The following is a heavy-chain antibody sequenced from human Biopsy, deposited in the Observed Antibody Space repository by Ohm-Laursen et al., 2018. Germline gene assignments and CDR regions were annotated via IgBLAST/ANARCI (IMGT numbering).Heavy chain of an antibody. D-gene: IGHD3-10*01. CDR3: ARDSGDGSGNYGGCFDP. CDR2: MNPDSGGT. Sequence: ASVKVSCKIPADSFIGYDMHWVRQAPGQGPEWMGWMNPDSGGTKYAQKFQGRVTMTRDTSISTAYMELGSLRSDDTAVYYCARDSGDGSGNYGGCFDPWGQGTLVTISS. CDR1: ADSFIGYD. V-gene: IGHV1-2*02. J-gene: IGHJ5*02.